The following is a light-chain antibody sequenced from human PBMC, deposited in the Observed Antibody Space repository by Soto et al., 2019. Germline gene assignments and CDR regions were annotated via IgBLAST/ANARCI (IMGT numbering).Light chain of an antibody. CDR1: LSVSGH. CDR3: HQYHYSGT. V-gene: IGKV3-15*01. Sequence: EIVMTQSPVTLSVAPGVSVTLSCRASLSVSGHLAWFQQKPGEAPRLIISGASARATTIPTRFSRSGSGTEFTLTLRSLQSEDSAIYSSHQYHYSGTFGQGTQVDIK. J-gene: IGKJ1*01. CDR2: GAS.